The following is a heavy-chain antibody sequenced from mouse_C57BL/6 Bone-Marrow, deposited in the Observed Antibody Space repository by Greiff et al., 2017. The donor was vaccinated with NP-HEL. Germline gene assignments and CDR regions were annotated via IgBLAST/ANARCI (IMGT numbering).Heavy chain of an antibody. J-gene: IGHJ4*01. CDR1: GYTFTSYW. Sequence: QVQLQQPGAELVKPGASVKLSCKASGYTFTSYWMHWVKPRPGQGLEWIGMIHPNSGSTNYNEKFKSKATLTVDKSSSTAYMQLSSLTSEDSAVYYCARRGLRRVYYAMDYWGQGTSVTVSS. CDR3: ARRGLRRVYYAMDY. CDR2: IHPNSGST. D-gene: IGHD1-1*01. V-gene: IGHV1-64*01.